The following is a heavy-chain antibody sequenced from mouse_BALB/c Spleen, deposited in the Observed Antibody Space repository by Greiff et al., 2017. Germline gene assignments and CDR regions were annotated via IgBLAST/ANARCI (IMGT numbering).Heavy chain of an antibody. CDR3: ARRGNYGFDY. CDR2: ISNGGGST. Sequence: EVQVVESGGGLVQPGGSLKLSCAASGFTFSSYTMSWVRQTPEKRLEWVAYISNGGGSTYYPDTVKGRFTISRDNAKNTLYLQMSSLKSEDTAMYYCARRGNYGFDYWGQGTTLTVSS. V-gene: IGHV5-12-2*01. J-gene: IGHJ2*01. CDR1: GFTFSSYT. D-gene: IGHD2-1*01.